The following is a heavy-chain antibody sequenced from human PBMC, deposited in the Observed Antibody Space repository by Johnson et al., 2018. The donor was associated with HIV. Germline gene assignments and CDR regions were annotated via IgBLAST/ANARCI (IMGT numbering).Heavy chain of an antibody. CDR1: GFTFSNYG. CDR3: AKSSSATYDGESFDV. Sequence: QVQLVESGGGVVQPGGSLRLSCAASGFTFSNYGIHWVRQAPGKGLEWVAFTRYDGNDNYYADSVRGRFTISRDKSTTTVYLQMNSLSADDTAVYYCAKSSSATYDGESFDVWGQGTVVSVSS. D-gene: IGHD2-21*01. V-gene: IGHV3-30*02. CDR2: TRYDGNDN. J-gene: IGHJ3*01.